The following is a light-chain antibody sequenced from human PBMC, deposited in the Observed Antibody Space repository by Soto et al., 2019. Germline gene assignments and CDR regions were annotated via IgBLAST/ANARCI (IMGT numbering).Light chain of an antibody. V-gene: IGLV2-14*01. Sequence: QSALTQPASVSGSPGQSITISCTGTSSDVGGYNYVSWYQQHPGKAPKLMIYDVSNRPSGVSNRFSGSKSGNTASLTISGLQAEDEPHYYCSSYPSSSTLVFGTGTKVT. CDR2: DVS. J-gene: IGLJ1*01. CDR1: SSDVGGYNY. CDR3: SSYPSSSTLV.